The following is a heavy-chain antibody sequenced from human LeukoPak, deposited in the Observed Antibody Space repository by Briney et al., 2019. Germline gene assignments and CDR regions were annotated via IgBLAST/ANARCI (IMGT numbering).Heavy chain of an antibody. Sequence: PGGSLRLSCAASGFTFSSYWMNWVRQAPGKGLVWVSRIASDGSSTTYADSVKGRFSISGDNAKNTLYLQMNSLRAEDTAVYYCARDMSSAGEDSVYWGQGTLVTVSS. D-gene: IGHD3-16*01. CDR3: ARDMSSAGEDSVY. CDR2: IASDGSST. CDR1: GFTFSSYW. J-gene: IGHJ4*02. V-gene: IGHV3-74*01.